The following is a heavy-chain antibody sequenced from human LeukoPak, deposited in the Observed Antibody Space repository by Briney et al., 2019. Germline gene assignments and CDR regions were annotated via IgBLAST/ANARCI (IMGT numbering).Heavy chain of an antibody. J-gene: IGHJ2*01. V-gene: IGHV3-21*01. D-gene: IGHD5-24*01. CDR3: SRDVTMSFDL. CDR1: GFTFSSYS. CDR2: ISSSNNYI. Sequence: GGSLRLSCAASGFTFSSYSMNWVRQAPGKGLEWVSSISSSNNYIYYADSVKGRFTISRDNAKNSLYLQMNSLRDEDTAVYYCSRDVTMSFDLWGRGTLVTVSS.